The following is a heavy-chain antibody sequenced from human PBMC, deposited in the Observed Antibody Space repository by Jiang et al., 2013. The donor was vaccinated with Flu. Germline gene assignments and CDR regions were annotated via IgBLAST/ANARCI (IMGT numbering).Heavy chain of an antibody. J-gene: IGHJ6*03. D-gene: IGHD3-3*01. V-gene: IGHV1-69*01. Sequence: SGAEVKKPGSSVKVSCKASGGTFSSYAISWVRQAPGQGLEWMGGIIPIFGTANYAQKFQGRGTITADESTSTAYMELSSLRSEDTAVYYCARDHGVVDGMVPYYDFWSGYGGYMDVWGKGTTVTVSS. CDR1: GGTFSSYA. CDR2: IIPIFGTA. CDR3: ARDHGVVDGMVPYYDFWSGYGGYMDV.